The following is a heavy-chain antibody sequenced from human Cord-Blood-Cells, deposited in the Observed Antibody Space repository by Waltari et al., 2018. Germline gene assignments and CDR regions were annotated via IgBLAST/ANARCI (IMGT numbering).Heavy chain of an antibody. Sequence: QVQLVQSGAEVKKPGASVKVSCKASGYTFTGYYMHWVRQAPGQGLEWMGWINPSSGGTNYAQKFQGRVTMTRDTSISTAYMELSRLRSDDTAVYYCARDLSGSYYWFDPWGQGTLVTVSS. D-gene: IGHD1-26*01. J-gene: IGHJ5*02. CDR2: INPSSGGT. CDR3: ARDLSGSYYWFDP. V-gene: IGHV1-2*02. CDR1: GYTFTGYY.